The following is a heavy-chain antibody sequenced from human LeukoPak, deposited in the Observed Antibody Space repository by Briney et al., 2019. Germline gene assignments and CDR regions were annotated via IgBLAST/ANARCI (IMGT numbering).Heavy chain of an antibody. CDR3: ARVPIIPTYYYDSSEPYYFDY. CDR1: GGSISSHY. J-gene: IGHJ4*02. CDR2: IYYSGST. V-gene: IGHV4-59*11. D-gene: IGHD3-22*01. Sequence: SETLSLTCTVSGGSISSHYWSWIRQPPGKGLEWIGYIYYSGSTNYNPPLKSRVTISVDTSKNQFSLKLSSETAADTAVYYCARVPIIPTYYYDSSEPYYFDYWGQGTLVTVSS.